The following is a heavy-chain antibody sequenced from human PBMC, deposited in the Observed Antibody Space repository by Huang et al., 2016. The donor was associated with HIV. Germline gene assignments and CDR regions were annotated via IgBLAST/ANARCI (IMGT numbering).Heavy chain of an antibody. J-gene: IGHJ6*02. Sequence: EVQLVQSGAEVKKPGESLKISCKGSGYRFRSNWIGGVRQMPGKGLGWMRSIYPGASDTRSSPSFQCQVTISADKSINTAYLQWSSLKASDTAMYYCARLIGSPSFYYGLDVWGQGTTVTVSS. CDR3: ARLIGSPSFYYGLDV. V-gene: IGHV5-51*01. D-gene: IGHD3-10*01. CDR1: GYRFRSNW. CDR2: IYPGASDT.